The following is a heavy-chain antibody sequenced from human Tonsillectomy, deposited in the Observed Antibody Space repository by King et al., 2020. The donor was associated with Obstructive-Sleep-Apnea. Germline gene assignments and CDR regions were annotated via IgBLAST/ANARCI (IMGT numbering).Heavy chain of an antibody. CDR2: ISSNGGST. V-gene: IGHV3-64*01. Sequence: VQLVESGGGLVQPGGSLRLSCAASGFTFSSYAMHWVRQAPGKGLEYVSAISSNGGSTYYANSVKGRFTISRDNSKNTLYLQMGSLRAEDMAVYYCARAPPYCRSTSCYRKYYFDYWGQGTLVTVSS. J-gene: IGHJ4*02. D-gene: IGHD2-2*01. CDR1: GFTFSSYA. CDR3: ARAPPYCRSTSCYRKYYFDY.